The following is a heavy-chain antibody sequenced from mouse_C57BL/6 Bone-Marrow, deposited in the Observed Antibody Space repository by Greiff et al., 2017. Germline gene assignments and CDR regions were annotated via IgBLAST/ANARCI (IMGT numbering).Heavy chain of an antibody. CDR1: GYTFTDYY. Sequence: QVQLQQSGAELVRPGASVKLSCKASGYTFTDYYINWVKQRPGQGLEWIARIYPGSGNTYYNEKFKGKATLTAEKSSSTAYMQLSSLTSEDSAVYFCARGGYFPWGQGTLVTVSA. J-gene: IGHJ3*01. D-gene: IGHD2-3*01. CDR2: IYPGSGNT. V-gene: IGHV1-76*01. CDR3: ARGGYFP.